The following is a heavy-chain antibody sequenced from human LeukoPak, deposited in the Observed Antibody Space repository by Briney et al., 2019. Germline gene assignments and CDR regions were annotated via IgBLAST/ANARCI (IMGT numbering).Heavy chain of an antibody. CDR2: IWYDGSNK. J-gene: IGHJ6*04. CDR3: AGSSPRIYYYYGMDV. CDR1: GFTFSSYG. D-gene: IGHD1-14*01. V-gene: IGHV3-33*01. Sequence: PGRSLRLSCAASGFTFSSYGMHWVRQAPGKGLEWVAVIWYDGSNKYYADSVKGRFTISRDNSKNTLYLQMNSLRAEDTAVYYYAGSSPRIYYYYGMDVWGKGTTVTVSS.